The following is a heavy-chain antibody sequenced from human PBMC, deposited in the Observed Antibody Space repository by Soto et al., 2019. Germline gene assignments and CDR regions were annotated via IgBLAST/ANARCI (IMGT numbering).Heavy chain of an antibody. D-gene: IGHD3-22*01. CDR1: GFTFSSYS. V-gene: IGHV3-21*01. Sequence: GGSLILSCAASGFTFSSYSMNWVRQAPGKGLEWVSSISSSSSYIYYADSVKGRFTISRDNAKNSLYLQMNSLRAEDTAVYYCARDVTSSTYYYLSPGGFDPWGQGTLVTVSS. J-gene: IGHJ5*02. CDR3: ARDVTSSTYYYLSPGGFDP. CDR2: ISSSSSYI.